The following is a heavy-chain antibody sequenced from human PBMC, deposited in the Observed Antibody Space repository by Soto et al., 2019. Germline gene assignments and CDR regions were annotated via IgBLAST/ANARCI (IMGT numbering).Heavy chain of an antibody. V-gene: IGHV6-1*01. CDR3: ARSVSVRSSGWYNFSSWFDP. CDR1: GDSVSSNSAA. J-gene: IGHJ5*02. CDR2: TYYRSKWYN. D-gene: IGHD6-19*01. Sequence: SQTLSLTCAISGDSVSSNSAAWNWIRQSPSRGLEWLGRTYYRSKWYNDYAVSVKSRITINPDTSKNQFSLQLNSVTPEDTAVYYCARSVSVRSSGWYNFSSWFDPWGQGTLVTVSS.